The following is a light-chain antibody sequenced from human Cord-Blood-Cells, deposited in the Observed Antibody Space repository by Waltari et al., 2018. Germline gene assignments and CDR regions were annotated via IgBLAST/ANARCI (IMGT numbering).Light chain of an antibody. CDR3: SSYTSSSTLCV. CDR2: DVS. V-gene: IGLV2-14*01. CDR1: SSDVGGYNY. J-gene: IGLJ1*01. Sequence: QSALTQPASVSGSPGQSITISCTGTSSDVGGYNYVSWYQQHPGKAPRLMIYDVSIRTSGVSNRFSGPKPGNTASLTISGLQAEDEADYYCSSYTSSSTLCVFGTGTKVTVL.